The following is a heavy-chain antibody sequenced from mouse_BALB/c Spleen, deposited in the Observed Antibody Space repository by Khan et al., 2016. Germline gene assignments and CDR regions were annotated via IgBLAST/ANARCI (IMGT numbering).Heavy chain of an antibody. D-gene: IGHD1-2*01. Sequence: EVELVESGPELVKPGASVKMSCKASGYTFTSYVMHWVKQKPGQGLEWLGYINPYNDGTKYNEKFKGKATLTSDKSSSTAYMELSSLTSEDSAVYYCARVLLRLPLDYWCQGTTLTVSS. J-gene: IGHJ2*01. CDR3: ARVLLRLPLDY. V-gene: IGHV1S136*01. CDR1: GYTFTSYV. CDR2: INPYNDGT.